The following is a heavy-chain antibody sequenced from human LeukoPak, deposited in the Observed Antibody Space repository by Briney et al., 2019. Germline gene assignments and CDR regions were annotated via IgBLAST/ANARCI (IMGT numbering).Heavy chain of an antibody. Sequence: SETLSLTCTVSGGSISSYYWSWIRQPPGKGLEWIGYIYYSGSTNYNPSLKSRVTISVDTSKNQFSLKLSSVTAADTAVYYCARDQFGYYDSSGTFYYWGQGTLVTVSS. CDR3: ARDQFGYYDSSGTFYY. V-gene: IGHV4-59*01. CDR1: GGSISSYY. J-gene: IGHJ4*02. D-gene: IGHD3-22*01. CDR2: IYYSGST.